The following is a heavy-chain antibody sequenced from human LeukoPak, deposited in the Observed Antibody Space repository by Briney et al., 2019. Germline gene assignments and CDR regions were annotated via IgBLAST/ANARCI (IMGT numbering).Heavy chain of an antibody. CDR2: MNPDSENA. V-gene: IGHV1-8*01. CDR1: GYTFTSYD. Sequence: ASVKVSCKASGYTFTSYDINWVRQATGQGLEWMGWMNPDSENAGYAQKFRGRVTMTRNTSTSTAYMELSSLRSEDTAVYYCTRGDLMVRGVNPFDPWGQGTLVTVSS. J-gene: IGHJ5*02. CDR3: TRGDLMVRGVNPFDP. D-gene: IGHD3-10*01.